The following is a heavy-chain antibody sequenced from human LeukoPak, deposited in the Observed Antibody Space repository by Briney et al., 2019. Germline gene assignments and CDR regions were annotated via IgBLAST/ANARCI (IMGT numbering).Heavy chain of an antibody. V-gene: IGHV3-30*02. Sequence: GASLRPSCAASGFSFSSYGMHWLRQAPGKGLELVKNIKYDGTNKYYAAPQKGRFSVSRDNSQNTLYLEMNSLRPEDTVLYGCVKDRFNHARFSEDFDHWGQGTLVTVSS. CDR2: IKYDGTNK. D-gene: IGHD3-3*01. CDR1: GFSFSSYG. J-gene: IGHJ5*02. CDR3: VKDRFNHARFSEDFDH.